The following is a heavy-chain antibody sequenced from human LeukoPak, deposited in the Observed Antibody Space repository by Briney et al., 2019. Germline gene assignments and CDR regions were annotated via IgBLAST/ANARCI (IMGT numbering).Heavy chain of an antibody. V-gene: IGHV4-34*01. CDR3: ARVGYCSGGSCALDY. CDR1: GGSFSGYY. CDR2: INHSGST. Sequence: ETLSLTCAVYGGSFSGYYWSWIRQPPGKGLEWIGEINHSGSTNYNPSLKSRVTISVDTSKNQFSLKLSSVTAADTAVYYCARVGYCSGGSCALDYWGQGTLVTVSS. J-gene: IGHJ4*02. D-gene: IGHD2-15*01.